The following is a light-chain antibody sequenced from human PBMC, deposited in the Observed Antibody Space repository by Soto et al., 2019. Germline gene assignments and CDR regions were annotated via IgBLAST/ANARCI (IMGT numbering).Light chain of an antibody. CDR2: GAS. J-gene: IGKJ2*01. Sequence: EIVLTQSPGTLSVSPGERANLSCRASQSVSTNLAWFQQKPGQAPMLLIYGASTRATGIPSRFSGSGSGTEFPLTIISLQSEDLAVYYCQQSNNWPYTFGQGTKLEV. V-gene: IGKV3-15*01. CDR1: QSVSTN. CDR3: QQSNNWPYT.